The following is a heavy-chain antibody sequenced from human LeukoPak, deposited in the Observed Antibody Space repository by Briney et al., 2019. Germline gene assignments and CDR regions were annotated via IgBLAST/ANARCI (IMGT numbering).Heavy chain of an antibody. Sequence: GGSLRLSCAASGFTFDDYAMHWVRQAPGKGLEWVSLISGDGGSTYYADSVKGRFTISRDNSKNSLYLQMNSLRTEGTALYYCARGQEDLRRYGTDVWGQGTTVTVSS. CDR3: ARGQEDLRRYGTDV. J-gene: IGHJ6*02. CDR1: GFTFDDYA. CDR2: ISGDGGST. D-gene: IGHD2-15*01. V-gene: IGHV3-43*02.